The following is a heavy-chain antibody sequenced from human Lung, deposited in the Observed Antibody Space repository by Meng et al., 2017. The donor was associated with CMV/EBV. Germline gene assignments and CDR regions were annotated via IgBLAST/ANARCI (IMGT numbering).Heavy chain of an antibody. CDR1: GYTFTGYY. CDR3: ARDLEWFPPTY. V-gene: IGHV1-2*02. Sequence: SCTASGYTFTGYYMHWVRQAPGQGLEWMGWINPNSGGTNYAQKFQGRVTMTRDTSISTAYMELSRLRSDDTAVYYCARDLEWFPPTYWGQGTLVTVSS. J-gene: IGHJ4*02. D-gene: IGHD3-3*01. CDR2: INPNSGGT.